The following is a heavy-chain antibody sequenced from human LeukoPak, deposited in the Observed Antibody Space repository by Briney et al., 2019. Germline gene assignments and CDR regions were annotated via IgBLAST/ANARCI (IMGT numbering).Heavy chain of an antibody. D-gene: IGHD6-13*01. Sequence: SGVIGYADSVKGRFTVSRDNTKNSLYLQMNSLRAADTALYFCAKGSYSSSWYRSDYFYYGMDVWGQGTTVTVSS. J-gene: IGHJ6*02. CDR3: AKGSYSSSWYRSDYFYYGMDV. V-gene: IGHV3-9*01. CDR2: SGVI.